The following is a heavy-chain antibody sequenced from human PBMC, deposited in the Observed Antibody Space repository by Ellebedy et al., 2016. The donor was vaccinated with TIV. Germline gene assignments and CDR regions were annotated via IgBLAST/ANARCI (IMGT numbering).Heavy chain of an antibody. D-gene: IGHD4-23*01. Sequence: MPSETLSLTCTVSGGSISSSSYYWGWIRQPPGKGLEWIGCIYYSGSTYYNPSLKSRVTISVDRSKNQFSLKLSSVTAADTAVYYCAREGGGNSRGHYFDYWGQGTLVTVSS. CDR1: GGSISSSSYY. CDR3: AREGGGNSRGHYFDY. J-gene: IGHJ4*02. V-gene: IGHV4-39*07. CDR2: IYYSGST.